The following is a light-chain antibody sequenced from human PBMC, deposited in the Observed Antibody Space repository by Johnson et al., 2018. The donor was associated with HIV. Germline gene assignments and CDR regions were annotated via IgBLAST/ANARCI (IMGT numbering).Light chain of an antibody. Sequence: QPVLTQPPSVSAAPGQKVTISCSGSSSNIGNNYVSWYQQLPGTAPKLLIYESNKRPSGIPDRFSGSKSCTSATLGITGLQTGDEADYYCGTWDTSLSAYVFGTGTKVTVL. V-gene: IGLV1-51*02. J-gene: IGLJ1*01. CDR2: ESN. CDR1: SSNIGNNY. CDR3: GTWDTSLSAYV.